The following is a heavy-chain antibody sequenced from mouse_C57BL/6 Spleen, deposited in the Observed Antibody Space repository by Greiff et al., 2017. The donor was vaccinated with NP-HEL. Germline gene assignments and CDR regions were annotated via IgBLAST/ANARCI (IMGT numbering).Heavy chain of an antibody. D-gene: IGHD3-1*01. CDR1: GFTFSNYW. CDR2: IRLKSDNYAT. V-gene: IGHV6-3*01. CDR3: TDPGYEGYYAVDY. Sequence: EVKVEESGGGLVQPGGSMKLSCVASGFTFSNYWMNWVRQSPEKGLEWVAQIRLKSDNYATHYAESVKGRFTISRDDSKSSVSLQMNNLRAEDTGMYYCTDPGYEGYYAVDYWGQGTSVTVSS. J-gene: IGHJ4*01.